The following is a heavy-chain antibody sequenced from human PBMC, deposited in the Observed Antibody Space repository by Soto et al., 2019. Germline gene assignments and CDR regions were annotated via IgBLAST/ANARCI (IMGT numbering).Heavy chain of an antibody. J-gene: IGHJ6*02. CDR3: ARGMPRPSSSSWPPTYYYYYYGMDV. V-gene: IGHV1-46*01. D-gene: IGHD6-13*01. CDR2: INPSNGNT. Sequence: GASVNVSCKASGYTFTSYYMHWVRQAPGQGLEWMGIINPSNGNTSYAQKLQGRVTMTRDTSTSTVYMELRSLRSDDTAVYYCARGMPRPSSSSWPPTYYYYYYGMDVWGQGTTVTVSS. CDR1: GYTFTSYY.